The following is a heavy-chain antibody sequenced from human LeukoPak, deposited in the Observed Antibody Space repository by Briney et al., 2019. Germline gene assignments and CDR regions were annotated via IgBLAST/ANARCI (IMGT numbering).Heavy chain of an antibody. J-gene: IGHJ6*03. CDR1: GYTFTGYF. CDR3: AREDRGSSWYYYYMDV. CDR2: INPNSGGT. D-gene: IGHD6-13*01. Sequence: ASVKVSCKASGYTFTGYFMHWVRQAPGQGLEWMGWINPNSGGTNYAQKFQGRVTMTRDTSISTAYMELSRLRSDDTAVYYCAREDRGSSWYYYYMDVWGKGTTVTVSS. V-gene: IGHV1-2*02.